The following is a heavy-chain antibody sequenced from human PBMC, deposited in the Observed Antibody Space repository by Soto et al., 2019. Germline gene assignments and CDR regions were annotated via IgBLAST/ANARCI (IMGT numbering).Heavy chain of an antibody. CDR3: ATDKQLRDFDY. V-gene: IGHV1-24*01. J-gene: IGHJ4*02. CDR1: GYTLTELS. Sequence: QVQLVQSGAEVKKPGASVKVSCKVSGYTLTELSIHWVRQAPGKGLEWMGGFYPEDGETIYARKFQGRVTMTEDTATDTAYMELSSLRPEDTSVYSCATDKQLRDFDYCGQGTLVTVSS. CDR2: FYPEDGET.